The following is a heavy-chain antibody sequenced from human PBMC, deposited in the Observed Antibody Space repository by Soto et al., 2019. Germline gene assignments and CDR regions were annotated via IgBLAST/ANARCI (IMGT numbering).Heavy chain of an antibody. D-gene: IGHD6-19*01. J-gene: IGHJ6*03. V-gene: IGHV4-39*01. CDR2: IYYSGST. Sequence: SETLCLTCTVSGGSISSSSYYWGWIRQPPGKGLEWIGSIYYSGSTYYNPSLKSRVTISVDTSKNQFSLKLSSVTAADTAVYYCARCRQIAVAGRKGYYYYMDVWGKGTTVTVSS. CDR1: GGSISSSSYY. CDR3: ARCRQIAVAGRKGYYYYMDV.